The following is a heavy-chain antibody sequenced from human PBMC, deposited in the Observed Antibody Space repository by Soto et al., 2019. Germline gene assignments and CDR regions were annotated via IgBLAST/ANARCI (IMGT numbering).Heavy chain of an antibody. J-gene: IGHJ6*02. CDR2: IYYSGST. Sequence: QVQLQESGPGLVKPSQTLSLTCTVSSGSISSGGYYWSWIRQHPGKGLEWIGYIYYSGSTYYNPSLKSRVTISVDTSKNQFALKLSSVTAADTAVYYCARGQLSWYYCGMDVWGQGTTVTVSS. CDR3: ARGQLSWYYCGMDV. D-gene: IGHD5-18*01. V-gene: IGHV4-31*03. CDR1: SGSISSGGYY.